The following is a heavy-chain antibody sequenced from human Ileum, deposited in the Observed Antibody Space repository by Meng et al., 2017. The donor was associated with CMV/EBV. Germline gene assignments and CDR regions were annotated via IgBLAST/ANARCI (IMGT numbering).Heavy chain of an antibody. CDR1: SGSIGGAYYY. D-gene: IGHD4-11*01. CDR2: IYYSGRN. V-gene: IGHV4-30-4*08. CDR3: ARRHYDNYAIDY. J-gene: IGHJ4*02. Sequence: EPALAMVNPSQTLSLTCPASSGSIGGAYYYWSWIRQPPGQGLELIGYIYYSGRNYYNPSLTSLNSRIAISLDTSKNQFSLTLTSVTAADTAMYYCARRHYDNYAIDYWGQGTLVTVSS.